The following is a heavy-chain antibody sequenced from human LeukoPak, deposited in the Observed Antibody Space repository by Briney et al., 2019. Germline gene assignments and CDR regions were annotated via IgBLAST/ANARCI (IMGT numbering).Heavy chain of an antibody. J-gene: IGHJ3*02. D-gene: IGHD1-26*01. CDR3: ARGGIVGATFFAFDI. Sequence: ASVKVSCMASGYTFTSYYMHWVRQAPGQGREWMGIINPSGGSTSYAQKCKGRVTMTRDTSTSTVYMELSSLRSEDTAVYYCARGGIVGATFFAFDIWGQGTMVTVSS. V-gene: IGHV1-46*03. CDR1: GYTFTSYY. CDR2: INPSGGST.